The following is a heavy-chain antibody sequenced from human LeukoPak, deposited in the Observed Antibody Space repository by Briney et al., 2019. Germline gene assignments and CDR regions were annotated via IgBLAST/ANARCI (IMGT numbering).Heavy chain of an antibody. D-gene: IGHD5-18*01. J-gene: IGHJ4*02. CDR3: ARDYSYGLFDY. CDR1: GFTFSSYE. CDR2: ISSSGSTI. V-gene: IGHV3-48*03. Sequence: PGGSLRLSCAASGFTFSSYEMNWVRQAPGKGLEWVSYISSSGSTIYYADSVKGRFTISRDNAKNSLYLQMNSLRAEDTAVYYCARDYSYGLFDYWGQGTLVTVSS.